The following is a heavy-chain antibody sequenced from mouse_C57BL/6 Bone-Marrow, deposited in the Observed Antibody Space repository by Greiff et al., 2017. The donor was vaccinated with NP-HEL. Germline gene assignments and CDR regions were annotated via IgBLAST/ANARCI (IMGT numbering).Heavy chain of an antibody. CDR3: VLIYDEYYFDY. CDR1: GYTFTSYW. V-gene: IGHV1-64*01. CDR2: IHPNSGST. Sequence: QVQLQQPGAELVKPGASVKLSCKASGYTFTSYWMHWVKQRPGQGLEWIGMIHPNSGSTNYNEKFKSKATLTVDKSSSTAYMQLSSLTSEDSAVYYCVLIYDEYYFDYGGQGTTLTVSS. J-gene: IGHJ2*01. D-gene: IGHD2-4*01.